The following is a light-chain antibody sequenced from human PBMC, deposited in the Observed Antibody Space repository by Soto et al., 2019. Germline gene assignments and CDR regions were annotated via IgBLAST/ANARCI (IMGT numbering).Light chain of an antibody. CDR3: QVWDTSSDHFVV. CDR2: DGH. CDR1: NIGSKS. V-gene: IGLV3-21*02. J-gene: IGLJ2*01. Sequence: SYELTQPPSVSVAPGQTARITCGGYNIGSKSVHWYQHKPGQAPALVVNDGHDRPSGVPERFSGSNSGTTATLTISGVEAGDEADYYCQVWDTSSDHFVVFGGGTKVTVL.